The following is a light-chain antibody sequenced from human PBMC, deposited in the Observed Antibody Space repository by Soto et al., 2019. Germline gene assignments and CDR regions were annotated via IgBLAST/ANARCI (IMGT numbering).Light chain of an antibody. J-gene: IGLJ3*02. CDR2: VGTGGIVG. CDR1: SGYSNYK. Sequence: QSVLTQPPSASASLGASVTLTCTLSSGYSNYKVDWYQQRPGQGPRFVMRVGTGGIVGSKGDGIPDRFSVFGSGLNRYLTINNIQEEDESDYHCGADLATRRNFVSVFGGGTKLTV. V-gene: IGLV9-49*01. CDR3: GADLATRRNFVSV.